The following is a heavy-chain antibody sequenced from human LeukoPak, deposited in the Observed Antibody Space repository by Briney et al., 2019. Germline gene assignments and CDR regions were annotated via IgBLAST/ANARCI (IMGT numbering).Heavy chain of an antibody. CDR2: IWYDGSNQ. J-gene: IGHJ4*02. V-gene: IGHV3-33*01. D-gene: IGHD3-10*01. CDR3: VREESGSYDY. CDR1: GFTFSSYG. Sequence: GGSLRLSCAASGFTFSSYGMHWVRQAPGKGLEWVAVIWYDGSNQYYADSVKGRFTISRDNSKNTLYLQMSSLRAEDTAVYYCVREESGSYDYWGQGTLVTVFS.